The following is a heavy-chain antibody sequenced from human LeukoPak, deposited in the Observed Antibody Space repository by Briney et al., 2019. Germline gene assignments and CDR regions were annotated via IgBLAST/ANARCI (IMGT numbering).Heavy chain of an antibody. CDR3: AKDQVGCSSTSCYEVDY. CDR2: ISGSGGST. CDR1: GFTFSSYA. Sequence: PGGSLRLSCAASGFTFSSYAMSWVRQAPGKGLEWVSAISGSGGSTYYADSVKGRFTISRDNSKNTLYLQMNSLRAEDTAVYYCAKDQVGCSSTSCYEVDYWGQGTLVTVSS. D-gene: IGHD2-2*01. J-gene: IGHJ4*02. V-gene: IGHV3-23*01.